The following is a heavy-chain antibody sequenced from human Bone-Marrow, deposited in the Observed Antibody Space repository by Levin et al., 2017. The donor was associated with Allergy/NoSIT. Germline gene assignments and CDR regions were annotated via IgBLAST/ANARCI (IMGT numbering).Heavy chain of an antibody. CDR3: AREQPKGDDFVGPFDI. CDR1: GFVFTTYN. CDR2: ISTSSWTI. J-gene: IGHJ3*02. Sequence: GGSLRLSCATSGFVFTTYNMNWVRQAPGKGPECISYISTSSWTIYYAYSVKGRFTISRDNANSSLYLQMNSLRVEDTAIYYCAREQPKGDDFVGPFDIWGQGTMVTVSS. D-gene: IGHD3-3*01. V-gene: IGHV3-48*01.